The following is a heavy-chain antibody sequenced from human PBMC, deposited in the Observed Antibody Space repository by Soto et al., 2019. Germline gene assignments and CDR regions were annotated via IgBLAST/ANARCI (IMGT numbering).Heavy chain of an antibody. CDR1: GFTFSSYG. D-gene: IGHD5-18*01. CDR3: ARSAHVDTAMVDYY. J-gene: IGHJ4*02. Sequence: GGSLRLSCAASGFTFSSYGMHWVRQAPGKGLEWVAVIWYDGSNKYYADSVKGRFTISRDNSKNTLYLQMNSLRAEDTAVYYCARSAHVDTAMVDYYWGQGTLVTVSS. CDR2: IWYDGSNK. V-gene: IGHV3-33*01.